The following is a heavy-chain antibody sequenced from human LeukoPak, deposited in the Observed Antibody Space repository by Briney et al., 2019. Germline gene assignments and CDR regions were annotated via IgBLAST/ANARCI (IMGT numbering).Heavy chain of an antibody. CDR2: INHSGST. J-gene: IGHJ3*02. D-gene: IGHD1-1*01. Sequence: SETLSLTCAVYGGSFSGYYWSWIRQPPGKGLEWIGEINHSGSTNYNPSLKSRVTISVDTSKNQFSLKLSSVTAADTAVYYCAREGNWNDGGDAFDIWGQGTIVTVSS. V-gene: IGHV4-34*01. CDR1: GGSFSGYY. CDR3: AREGNWNDGGDAFDI.